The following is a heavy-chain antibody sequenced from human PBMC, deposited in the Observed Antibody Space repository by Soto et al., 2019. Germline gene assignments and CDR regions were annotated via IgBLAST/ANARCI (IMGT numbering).Heavy chain of an antibody. Sequence: ASVKVSCKGSGYSLPTYALPWVRPAPGQRLEWMAWINGGNGNTKYSQKFQDRVTITRDTSASIAYMELSSLRSEDTAVYYCARGKGMEENYYYHGMDVWGQGTTVTVSS. CDR2: INGGNGNT. CDR1: GYSLPTYA. CDR3: ARGKGMEENYYYHGMDV. V-gene: IGHV1-3*01. D-gene: IGHD1-1*01. J-gene: IGHJ6*02.